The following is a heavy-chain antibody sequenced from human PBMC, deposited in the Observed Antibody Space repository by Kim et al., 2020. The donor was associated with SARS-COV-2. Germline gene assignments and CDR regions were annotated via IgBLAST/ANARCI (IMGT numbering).Heavy chain of an antibody. D-gene: IGHD4-17*01. V-gene: IGHV4-39*01. CDR3: ARHNPLNYGDYEHYYYGMDV. Sequence: SETLSLTCIVSGDSIRSSSYYWGWIRQPPGKGLEWIGSIYYSGSTYYNPSLKSRVTICVDTSKNQFSLKLSSVTAADTAVYCCARHNPLNYGDYEHYYYGMDVWGQGTTVTVSS. J-gene: IGHJ6*02. CDR2: IYYSGST. CDR1: GDSIRSSSYY.